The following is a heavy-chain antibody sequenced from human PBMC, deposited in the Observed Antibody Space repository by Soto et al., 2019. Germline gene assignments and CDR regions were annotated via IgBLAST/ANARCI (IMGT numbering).Heavy chain of an antibody. J-gene: IGHJ4*02. V-gene: IGHV3-33*01. D-gene: IGHD5-12*01. CDR2: IWYDGSNK. CDR3: ARDRSEYSGYDCFYY. Sequence: HPGGSLRLSCAASGFTFSSYGMHWVRQAPGKGLEWVAVIWYDGSNKYYADSVKGRFTISRDNSKNTLYLQMNSLRAEDTAVYYCARDRSEYSGYDCFYYWGQGTLVTVSS. CDR1: GFTFSSYG.